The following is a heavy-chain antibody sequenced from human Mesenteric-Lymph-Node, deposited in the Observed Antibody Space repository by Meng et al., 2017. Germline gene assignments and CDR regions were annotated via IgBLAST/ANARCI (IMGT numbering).Heavy chain of an antibody. CDR2: INHSGST. V-gene: IGHV4-34*01. J-gene: IGHJ4*02. CDR3: ARIPGRGGSGSYSAVSDY. CDR1: VGSFSGYY. Sequence: QVQLQHWGAGLLNPSETLSLTCAVYVGSFSGYYWSWIRQPPGKGLEWIGEINHSGSTNYNPSLKSRVTISVDTSKNQFSLKLSSVTAADTAVYYCARIPGRGGSGSYSAVSDYWGQGTLVTVSS. D-gene: IGHD3-10*01.